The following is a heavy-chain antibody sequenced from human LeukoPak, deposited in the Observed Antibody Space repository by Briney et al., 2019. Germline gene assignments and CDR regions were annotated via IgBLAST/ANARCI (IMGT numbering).Heavy chain of an antibody. D-gene: IGHD2-21*01. V-gene: IGHV3-53*01. Sequence: GGSLRLSCVASGFTVPGNYMNWVRQAPGKGLEWVSTIYSSGTPYYADSVKGRFLISRDKSKNTLSLQINSLRADDTAVYFCARAPVVVGPGVFFESWGQGTLVTVSA. CDR1: GFTVPGNY. CDR2: IYSSGTP. J-gene: IGHJ4*02. CDR3: ARAPVVVGPGVFFES.